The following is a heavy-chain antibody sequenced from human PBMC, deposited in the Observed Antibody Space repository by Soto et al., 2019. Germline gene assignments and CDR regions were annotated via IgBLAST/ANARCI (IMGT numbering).Heavy chain of an antibody. CDR1: GFTFSSYG. J-gene: IGHJ4*02. Sequence: GGSLRLSCAASGFTFSSYGMHWVRQAPGKGLEWVAVISYDGSNKYYADSVKGRFTISRDNSKNTLYLQMNSLRAEDTAVYYCAKDAKPIYGSGSSLDYWDQG. CDR2: ISYDGSNK. V-gene: IGHV3-30*18. CDR3: AKDAKPIYGSGSSLDY. D-gene: IGHD3-10*01.